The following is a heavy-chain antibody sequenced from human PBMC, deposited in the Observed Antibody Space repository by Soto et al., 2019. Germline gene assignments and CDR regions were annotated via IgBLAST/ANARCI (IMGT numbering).Heavy chain of an antibody. D-gene: IGHD3-10*01. CDR2: ISRSSTDI. V-gene: IGHV3-48*02. CDR1: GFTFSLYX. CDR3: ARAVTWGLDV. J-gene: IGHJ6*02. Sequence: EVQLVESGGGLVQPGGSLRLSCAASGFTFSLYXMSWVRQAPGKGLEWVSYISRSSTDIHYADSVKGRFTISRDDATNSMHLQMNSLRDGDTAVYYCARAVTWGLDVWGQGTTVSISS.